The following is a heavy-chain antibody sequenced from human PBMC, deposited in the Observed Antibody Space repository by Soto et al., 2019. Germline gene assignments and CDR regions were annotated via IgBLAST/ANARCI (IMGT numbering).Heavy chain of an antibody. V-gene: IGHV1-69*01. J-gene: IGHJ4*02. CDR3: ATHGLGVSRPPYFDN. CDR2: FVPLFGTT. CDR1: GGTFSGYV. D-gene: IGHD3-16*01. Sequence: QLVQSGSEVKKPGSSVKVSCQASGGTFSGYVVTWVRQAPGQGLEWMGEFVPLFGTTNYAQRFSVSITITAEESTSTAYMELRTLRSDDTAVYYCATHGLGVSRPPYFDNWGQGPMVTVSS.